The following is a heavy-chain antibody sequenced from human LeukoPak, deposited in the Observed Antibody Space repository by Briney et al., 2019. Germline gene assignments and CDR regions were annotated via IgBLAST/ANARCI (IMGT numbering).Heavy chain of an antibody. D-gene: IGHD3-22*01. CDR1: GLTFSSYS. CDR3: ARDPRFVYYDSSGYHNYYFDY. CDR2: ISSSSSYI. J-gene: IGHJ4*02. Sequence: PGGSLRLSCAASGLTFSSYSMNWVRQAPGKGLEWVSSISSSSSYIYYVDSVKGRFTISRDNAKNSLYLQMNSLRAEDTAVYYCARDPRFVYYDSSGYHNYYFDYWGQGTLVTVSS. V-gene: IGHV3-21*01.